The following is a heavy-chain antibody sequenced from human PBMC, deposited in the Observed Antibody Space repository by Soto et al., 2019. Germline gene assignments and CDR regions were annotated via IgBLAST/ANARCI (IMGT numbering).Heavy chain of an antibody. D-gene: IGHD5-12*01. CDR2: ISGSGGST. J-gene: IGHJ6*02. CDR1: GFTFSSYA. V-gene: IGHV3-23*01. CDR3: AKVIVEMATITPYYYYGMDV. Sequence: AGGSLRLSCAASGFTFSSYAMSWVRQAPRKGLEWVSAISGSGGSTYYADSVKGRFTISRDNSKNTLYLQMNSLRAEDTAVYYCAKVIVEMATITPYYYYGMDVWGQGTTVTVSS.